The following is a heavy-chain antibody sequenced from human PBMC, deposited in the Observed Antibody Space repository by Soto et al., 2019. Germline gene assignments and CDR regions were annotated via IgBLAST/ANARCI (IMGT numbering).Heavy chain of an antibody. Sequence: QVQLQESGPGLVKPSQTLSLTCTVSGGSISSGGYYWSWIRQHPGKGLEWIGYIYYSGSTYYNPSLKSRVTISVDTSKNQFSLKLSSVTAADTAVYYCATSPMHGMIPPWYFDLWGRGTLVTVSS. V-gene: IGHV4-31*03. J-gene: IGHJ2*01. CDR3: ATSPMHGMIPPWYFDL. D-gene: IGHD3-16*01. CDR2: IYYSGST. CDR1: GGSISSGGYY.